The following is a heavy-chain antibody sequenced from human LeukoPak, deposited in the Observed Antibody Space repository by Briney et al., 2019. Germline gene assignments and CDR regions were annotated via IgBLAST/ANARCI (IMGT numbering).Heavy chain of an antibody. Sequence: PSETLSLTCAVYGGSFSGYYWSWIRQPPGKGLEWVGEIDHSGGTNFNPSLKSRVTLSVDTSKNQFSLKLSSVTAADTAVYYCARGGKSGDYGPSNYYYDMDVWGQGTTVTVSS. V-gene: IGHV4-34*01. CDR3: ARGGKSGDYGPSNYYYDMDV. CDR1: GGSFSGYY. J-gene: IGHJ6*02. CDR2: IDHSGGT. D-gene: IGHD4-17*01.